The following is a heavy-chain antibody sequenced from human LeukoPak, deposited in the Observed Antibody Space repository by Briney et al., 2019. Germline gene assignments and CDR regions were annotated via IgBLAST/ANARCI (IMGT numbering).Heavy chain of an antibody. CDR2: ISYDGSNK. CDR3: AREGLHGSGSYYNVYFQH. V-gene: IGHV3-30*04. Sequence: GRSLRLSCAASGFTFSSYAMHWVRQPPSKGLEWVAAISYDGSNKYYADSVKGRFTISRDNSKNTLYPQMNSLRAEDTAVYYCAREGLHGSGSYYNVYFQHWGQGTLVTVSS. D-gene: IGHD3-10*01. CDR1: GFTFSSYA. J-gene: IGHJ1*01.